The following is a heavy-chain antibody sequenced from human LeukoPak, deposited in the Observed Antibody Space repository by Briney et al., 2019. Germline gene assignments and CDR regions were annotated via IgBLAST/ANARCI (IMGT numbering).Heavy chain of an antibody. V-gene: IGHV2-5*02. CDR3: AHRLVVRGVLGFDP. D-gene: IGHD3-10*01. CDR2: IYWDDDK. Sequence: SGPTLAKPTQTLTLTCTFSGFSLSTSGVGVGWIRQPPGKALEWLALIYWDDDKRYSPSLKSRLTITKDTSKNQVVLTMTNMDPVDTGTYYCAHRLVVRGVLGFDPWGQGTLVTVSS. CDR1: GFSLSTSGVG. J-gene: IGHJ5*02.